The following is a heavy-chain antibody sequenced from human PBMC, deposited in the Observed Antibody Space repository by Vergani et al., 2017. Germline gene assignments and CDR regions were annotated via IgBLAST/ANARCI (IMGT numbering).Heavy chain of an antibody. CDR1: GFTFSSYS. Sequence: EVQLVESGGGLVQPGGSLRLSCAASGFTFSSYSMNWVRQAPGKGLEWVSYISSSSSTIYYADSVKGRFTISRDNAKNSLYLQMNSLRAEDTAVYYCARTGNLECTSCPDAFDIWGQGTMVTVSS. CDR3: ARTGNLECTSCPDAFDI. CDR2: ISSSSSTI. D-gene: IGHD2-2*01. J-gene: IGHJ3*02. V-gene: IGHV3-48*01.